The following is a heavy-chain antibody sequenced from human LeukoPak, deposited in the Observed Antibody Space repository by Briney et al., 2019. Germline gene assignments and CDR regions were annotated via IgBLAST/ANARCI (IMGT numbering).Heavy chain of an antibody. Sequence: GGSLRLSCAASGFTLSSYAMTWVRQAPGKGLEWISAISGSGGGTYYADSVKGRFTISRDNSKNTLYLQKNSLRAEDTAMYSCARDRLTNAASDIWGQGTMVTVSS. CDR1: GFTLSSYA. CDR2: ISGSGGGT. CDR3: ARDRLTNAASDI. J-gene: IGHJ3*02. V-gene: IGHV3-23*01. D-gene: IGHD2-8*01.